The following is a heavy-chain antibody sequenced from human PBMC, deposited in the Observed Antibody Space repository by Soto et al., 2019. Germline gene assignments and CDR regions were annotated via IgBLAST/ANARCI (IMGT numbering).Heavy chain of an antibody. CDR2: INAGNGNT. CDR1: GYTFTSYA. D-gene: IGHD5-12*01. Sequence: ASVTVSCKASGYTFTSYAVHWVRQAPGQRLEWMGWINAGNGNTKYSQKFQGRVTITRDTSASTAYMELSSLRSEDTAVYYCARDRPREWLRFLDYYGMDVWGQGTTVTVSS. CDR3: ARDRPREWLRFLDYYGMDV. V-gene: IGHV1-3*01. J-gene: IGHJ6*02.